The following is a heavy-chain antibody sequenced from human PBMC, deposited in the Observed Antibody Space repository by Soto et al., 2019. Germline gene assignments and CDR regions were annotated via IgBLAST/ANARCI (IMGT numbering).Heavy chain of an antibody. V-gene: IGHV1-8*01. CDR1: GYTFTSYD. J-gene: IGHJ6*02. CDR3: ARDSSGWYYYYYGMDV. CDR2: MNPNSGNT. Sequence: VQLVQSGAEVKKPGASVKVSCKASGYTFTSYDINWVRQATGQGLEWMGWMNPNSGNTGYAQKFQGRVTMTRNTSISTAYMELSSLRSEDTAVYYCARDSSGWYYYYYGMDVWGQGTTVTVSS. D-gene: IGHD6-19*01.